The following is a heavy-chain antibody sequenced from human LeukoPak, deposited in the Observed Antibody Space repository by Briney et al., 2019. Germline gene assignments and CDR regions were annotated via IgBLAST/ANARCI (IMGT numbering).Heavy chain of an antibody. CDR1: GGSISSGDYY. J-gene: IGHJ4*02. CDR2: IYYSGST. CDR3: ARELTYADY. Sequence: PSETLSLTCPVSGGSISSGDYYWSWIRQPPGKGLEWIGYIYYSGSTYYNPSLKSRVTMSVDTSKNQFSLKLSSVTAGDTAVYYCARELTYADYWGQGTLVAVCS. D-gene: IGHD1-26*01. V-gene: IGHV4-30-4*08.